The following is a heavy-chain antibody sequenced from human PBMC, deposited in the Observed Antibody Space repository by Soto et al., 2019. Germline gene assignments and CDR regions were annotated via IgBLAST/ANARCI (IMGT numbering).Heavy chain of an antibody. CDR2: INPNSGGT. CDR1: GYTFTGYY. J-gene: IGHJ6*02. V-gene: IGHV1-2*02. Sequence: ASVKVSCKDSGYTFTGYYMHWVRQAPGQGIEWMGWINPNSGGTNYAQKFQGRVTMTRDTSISTAYMELSRLRSDDTAVYYCARTLWFGGLVAYYYRQDFWGRGSTVIGS. D-gene: IGHD3-10*01. CDR3: ARTLWFGGLVAYYYRQDF.